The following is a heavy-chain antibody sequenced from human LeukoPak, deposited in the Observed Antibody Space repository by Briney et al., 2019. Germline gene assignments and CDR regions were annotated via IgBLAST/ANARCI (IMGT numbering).Heavy chain of an antibody. CDR2: ISAYNGNT. CDR3: ARDRRSYCSGAGCDSGADY. V-gene: IGHV1-18*01. Sequence: ASVKVSCKASGYTFSSYGINWVRQAPGQGLEWMGWISAYNGNTDYAQKLQGRVTMTTDTSTRTAYMELRSLRSDDTAIYYCARDRRSYCSGAGCDSGADYWDQGTLVTVSS. J-gene: IGHJ4*02. CDR1: GYTFSSYG. D-gene: IGHD2-15*01.